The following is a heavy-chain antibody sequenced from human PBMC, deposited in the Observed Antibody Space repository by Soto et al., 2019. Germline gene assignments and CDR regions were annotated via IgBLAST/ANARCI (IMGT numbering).Heavy chain of an antibody. D-gene: IGHD3-3*01. CDR2: IIPIFGTA. CDR1: GGTIRSHA. CDR3: ASGGERFLERPWFGP. V-gene: IGHV1-69*12. Sequence: QVQLVQSGAEVKKPGSSVKVSCKASGGTIRSHAFSWVRQAPGQGLEWMGGIIPIFGTANYAQKFQGRVPITGDESMNTAYMELSSVRSEDTAVYYCASGGERFLERPWFGPWGQGTLVTVSS. J-gene: IGHJ5*02.